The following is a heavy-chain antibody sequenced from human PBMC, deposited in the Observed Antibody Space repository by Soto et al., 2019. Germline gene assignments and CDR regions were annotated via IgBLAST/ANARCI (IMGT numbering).Heavy chain of an antibody. CDR1: GFTFDDYA. J-gene: IGHJ4*02. V-gene: IGHV3-9*01. CDR3: AKDISLKYDYGDPAPFDY. D-gene: IGHD4-17*01. Sequence: EVQLVESGGGLVQPGRSLRLSCAASGFTFDDYAMHWVRQAPGKGLEWVSGVSWNSGSIGYADSVKGRFTISRDNAKNYLYQQMNSLRDEDTALYYCAKDISLKYDYGDPAPFDYWCQGALVTVS. CDR2: VSWNSGSI.